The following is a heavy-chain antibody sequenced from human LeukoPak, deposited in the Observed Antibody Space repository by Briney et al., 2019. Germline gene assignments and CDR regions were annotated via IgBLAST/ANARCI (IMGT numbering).Heavy chain of an antibody. CDR1: GYTFTNYG. D-gene: IGHD6-13*01. V-gene: IGHV1-18*01. Sequence: ASVKVSCKASGYTFTNYGISWVRQAPGQGLEWMGWISVYNGNTNYAQKFQGRVTMTTDTSTSTAYMELRSLTSDDTAVYYCAGGGAGTHDDWGQGTLVTVSS. CDR2: ISVYNGNT. J-gene: IGHJ4*02. CDR3: AGGGAGTHDD.